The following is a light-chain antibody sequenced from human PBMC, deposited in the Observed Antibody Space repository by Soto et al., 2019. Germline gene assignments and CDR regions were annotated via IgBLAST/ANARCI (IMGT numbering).Light chain of an antibody. J-gene: IGKJ4*01. CDR3: QQYDDWLRLT. Sequence: EIVMTQSPATLSVSPGERAALCCRASQSVNIYLAWYQQKPGQAPRLLIFGATYRATGIPARFSGSGSGTEFNLTISSLQSEDFGVYFCQQYDDWLRLTFGGGTKVDI. V-gene: IGKV3D-15*01. CDR1: QSVNIY. CDR2: GAT.